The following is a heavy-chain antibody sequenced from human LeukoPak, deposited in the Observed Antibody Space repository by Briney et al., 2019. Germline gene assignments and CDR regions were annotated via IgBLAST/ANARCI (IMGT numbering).Heavy chain of an antibody. Sequence: GGSLRLSCAASGFTSSSYAMHWVRQAPGKGLEWVAVISYDGSNKYYADSVKGRLTISRDNSKNTLYLQMNSLRAEDTAVYYCARVRIGFDPWGQGTLVTVSS. CDR3: ARVRIGFDP. D-gene: IGHD1-14*01. J-gene: IGHJ5*02. CDR1: GFTSSSYA. CDR2: ISYDGSNK. V-gene: IGHV3-30-3*01.